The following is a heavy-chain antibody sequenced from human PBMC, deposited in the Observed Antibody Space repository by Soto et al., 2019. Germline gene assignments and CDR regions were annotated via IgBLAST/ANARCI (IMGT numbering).Heavy chain of an antibody. CDR1: GFTVSSNY. CDR2: IYSGGST. CDR3: ARDLRENNYYFDY. J-gene: IGHJ4*02. Sequence: PGGSLRLSCAASGFTVSSNYMSWVRQAPGKGLEWVSVIYSGGSTYYADSVKGRFTISRDNSKNTLYLQMNSLRAEDTAVYYCARDLRENNYYFDYWGQGTLVTVSS. V-gene: IGHV3-66*01.